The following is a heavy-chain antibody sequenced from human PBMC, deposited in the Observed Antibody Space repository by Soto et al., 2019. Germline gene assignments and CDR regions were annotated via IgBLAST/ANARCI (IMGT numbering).Heavy chain of an antibody. Sequence: QVQLVQSGAEVKKPGASVKVSCKASGYTFTSYYMHWVRQAPGQGLEWMGIINPSGGSTSYAQKFQGRVTMTRDTSTSTVYMELSSLRSEDTAVYYCVRVGRIYYFDYWGQGTLVTVSS. J-gene: IGHJ4*02. V-gene: IGHV1-46*01. CDR1: GYTFTSYY. CDR3: VRVGRIYYFDY. CDR2: INPSGGST.